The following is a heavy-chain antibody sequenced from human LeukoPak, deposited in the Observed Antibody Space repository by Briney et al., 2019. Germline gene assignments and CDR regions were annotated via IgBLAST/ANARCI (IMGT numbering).Heavy chain of an antibody. Sequence: GGSLRLSCAASGFTFSDYYMSWIRQAPGKGLERVSYISSSGSTIYYADSVKGRFTISRDNAKNSLYLQMNSLRAEDTAVYYCARNTHYSSGWSSYWGQGTLVTVSS. CDR1: GFTFSDYY. CDR3: ARNTHYSSGWSSY. J-gene: IGHJ4*02. D-gene: IGHD6-19*01. V-gene: IGHV3-11*01. CDR2: ISSSGSTI.